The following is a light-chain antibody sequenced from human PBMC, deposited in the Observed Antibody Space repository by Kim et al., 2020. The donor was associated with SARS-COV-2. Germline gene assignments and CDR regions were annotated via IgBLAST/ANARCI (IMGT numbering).Light chain of an antibody. CDR2: GVH. V-gene: IGLV2-23*02. CDR3: CSYAGSSTVA. J-gene: IGLJ1*01. CDR1: SGDFGAYDL. Sequence: QSALTQPAALSGTPGQAITISCTGTSGDFGAYDLVSWYQHQPDKAPKLLIYGVHQRPSGVSPRFSGSKSGNTASLTISGLQAEDEGVYFCCSYAGSSTVAFGPGTKVTVL.